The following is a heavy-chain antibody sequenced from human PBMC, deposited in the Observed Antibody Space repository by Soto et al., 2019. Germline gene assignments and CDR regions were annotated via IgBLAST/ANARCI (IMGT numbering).Heavy chain of an antibody. V-gene: IGHV4-61*01. CDR2: IYYSGST. CDR3: AKHASRVVTDTIDY. CDR1: GGSVSSGSYY. Sequence: PSETLSLTCTVSGGSVSSGSYYWSWIRQPPGKGLEWIGYIYYSGSTNYNPSLKSRVTISVDKSKNQFSLKLSSVTAADTAVYYCAKHASRVVTDTIDYWGQGTLVTVSS. D-gene: IGHD2-15*01. J-gene: IGHJ4*02.